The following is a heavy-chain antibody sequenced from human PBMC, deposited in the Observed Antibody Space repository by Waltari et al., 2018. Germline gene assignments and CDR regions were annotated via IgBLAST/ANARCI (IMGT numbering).Heavy chain of an antibody. CDR2: IIPIFGTA. CDR1: CGRVSRES. Sequence: QVQLGQSGREVNKAVAAATWSCKRWCGRVSRESLWWVRRAPGQGLEWMGGIIPIFGTANYAQKFQGRVTITADKSTSTAYMELSSLRSEDTAVYYCARVYGGNSNWYFDLWGRGTLVTVSS. V-gene: IGHV1-69*14. CDR3: ARVYGGNSNWYFDL. D-gene: IGHD4-17*01. J-gene: IGHJ2*01.